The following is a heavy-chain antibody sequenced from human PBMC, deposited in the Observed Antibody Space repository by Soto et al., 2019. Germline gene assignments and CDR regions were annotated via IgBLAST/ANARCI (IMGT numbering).Heavy chain of an antibody. Sequence: PGGSLRLSCAASGFTFSSYEMNWVRQAPGKGLEWVSYISSSGSTIYYADSVKGRFTISRDNAKNSLYLQMNSLRAEDTAVYYRARESGLLLDFDYWGQGTLVTVSS. CDR3: ARESGLLLDFDY. CDR1: GFTFSSYE. CDR2: ISSSGSTI. J-gene: IGHJ4*02. D-gene: IGHD3-22*01. V-gene: IGHV3-48*03.